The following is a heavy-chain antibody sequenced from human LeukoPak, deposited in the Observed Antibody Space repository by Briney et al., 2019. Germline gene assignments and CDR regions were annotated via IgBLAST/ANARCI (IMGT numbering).Heavy chain of an antibody. Sequence: PSETLSLTCAVYGGSFSGYYWSWIRQPPGKGLEWIGEINHSGSTNYNPSLKSRVTISVDTSKNQSSLKLSSVTAADTAVYYCARAAYYDSSGEIDYWGQGTLVTVSS. CDR3: ARAAYYDSSGEIDY. CDR2: INHSGST. V-gene: IGHV4-34*01. J-gene: IGHJ4*02. D-gene: IGHD3-22*01. CDR1: GGSFSGYY.